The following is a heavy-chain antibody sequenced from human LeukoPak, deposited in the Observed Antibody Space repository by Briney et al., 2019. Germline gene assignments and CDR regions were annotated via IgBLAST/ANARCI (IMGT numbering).Heavy chain of an antibody. D-gene: IGHD6-13*01. J-gene: IGHJ4*02. V-gene: IGHV1-69*13. CDR3: TLAAAGQRREDYFDY. CDR1: GGTFSSYA. CDR2: IIPIFGTA. Sequence: GASVKVSCKASGGTFSSYAISWVRQAPGQGLEWMRGIIPIFGTANYAQKFQGRVTITADESTSTAYMELSSLRSEDTAVYYCTLAAAGQRREDYFDYWGQGTLVTVSS.